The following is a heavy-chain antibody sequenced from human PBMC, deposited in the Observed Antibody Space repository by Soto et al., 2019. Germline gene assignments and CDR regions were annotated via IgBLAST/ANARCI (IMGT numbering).Heavy chain of an antibody. CDR1: GGSVSSERYY. D-gene: IGHD2-21*01. CDR3: AREPGDSHWIDP. J-gene: IGHJ5*02. Sequence: KPSETLSLTCSVSGGSVSSERYYWSWIRQTPGKGLEWIGNVENSGSTKYNPSLKSRVTISVDTSKNQFSLRLSSVTGADTAVYYCAREPGDSHWIDPWGQGTLVTVSS. CDR2: VENSGST. V-gene: IGHV4-61*01.